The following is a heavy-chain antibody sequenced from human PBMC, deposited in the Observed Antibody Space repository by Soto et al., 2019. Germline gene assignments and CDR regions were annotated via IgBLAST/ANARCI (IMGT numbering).Heavy chain of an antibody. CDR3: ARDRSNSPDYFDF. CDR1: GGSIDNYEYY. V-gene: IGHV4-30-4*01. Sequence: QVQLQESGPGLVKPSQTLSLTCTVSGGSIDNYEYYWTWIRQPPGKGLEWVGYIYYSGRTNYNPSLNSRLTISLETSKNQVSLRLTSVSAADTAMYYCARDRSNSPDYFDFWGQGTLVTVSS. D-gene: IGHD6-6*01. CDR2: IYYSGRT. J-gene: IGHJ4*02.